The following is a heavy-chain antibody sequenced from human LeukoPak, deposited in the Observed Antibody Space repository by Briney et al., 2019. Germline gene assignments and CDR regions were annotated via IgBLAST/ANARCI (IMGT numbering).Heavy chain of an antibody. J-gene: IGHJ4*02. CDR3: TRDGWGYCANTDCFDY. CDR1: GYTFTNYA. CDR2: INPNTGNP. V-gene: IGHV7-4-1*02. Sequence: GASVKVSCKASGYTFTNYALNWVRQAPGQGPEWMGWINPNTGNPTYAQGFTRRFVFSLNTSVSTAYLQISSLKPEDTAVYYCTRDGWGYCANTDCFDYWGQGTLVTVSS. D-gene: IGHD3-16*01.